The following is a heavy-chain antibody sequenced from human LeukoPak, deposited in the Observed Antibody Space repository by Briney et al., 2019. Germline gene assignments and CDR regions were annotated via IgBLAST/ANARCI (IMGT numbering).Heavy chain of an antibody. J-gene: IGHJ4*02. CDR1: GFTFSSHA. Sequence: GGSLRLSCAASGFTFSSHAMHWVRQAPGKGLEWVIFISYDGNKKYYAESVKGRFTISRDNSKNTLYLQMNSLRAEDTAVYYCARALLVRNGYNYSPNYFDYWGQGTLVTVSS. CDR3: ARALLVRNGYNYSPNYFDY. D-gene: IGHD5-24*01. CDR2: ISYDGNKK. V-gene: IGHV3-30*14.